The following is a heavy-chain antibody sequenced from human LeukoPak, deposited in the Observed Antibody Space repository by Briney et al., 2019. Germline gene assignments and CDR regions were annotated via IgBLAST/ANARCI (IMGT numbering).Heavy chain of an antibody. D-gene: IGHD3-10*01. CDR1: GGSISSSSYY. V-gene: IGHV4-39*02. CDR2: RYYAGNT. Sequence: SETLSLTCTVSGGSISSSSYYWGWIRQPPGKGLEWIGSRYYAGNTFLNPTLDSRVTITVDKSKNQFSLKLRSATAADTAVYYCARAARLRITLVRLIHASFDMWGQGTMVTVSS. J-gene: IGHJ3*02. CDR3: ARAARLRITLVRLIHASFDM.